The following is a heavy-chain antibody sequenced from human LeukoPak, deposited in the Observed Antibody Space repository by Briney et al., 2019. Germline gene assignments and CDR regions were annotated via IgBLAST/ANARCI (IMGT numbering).Heavy chain of an antibody. V-gene: IGHV3-30*04. D-gene: IGHD3-22*01. CDR3: ARESPTGSGYYPMDY. Sequence: GGSLRLSCAASGFTFSSYAMHWVRQAPGKGLEWVAVISYDGSNKYYADSVKGRFTISRDNSKNTLYLQMNSLRAEDTAVYYCARESPTGSGYYPMDYWGQGTLVTVSS. J-gene: IGHJ4*02. CDR1: GFTFSSYA. CDR2: ISYDGSNK.